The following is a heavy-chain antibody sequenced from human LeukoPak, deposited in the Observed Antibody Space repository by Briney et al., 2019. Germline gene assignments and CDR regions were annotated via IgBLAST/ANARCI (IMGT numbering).Heavy chain of an antibody. CDR1: GFTFSSYG. Sequence: GGSLRLSCAASGFTFSSYGMHWVRQAPGKGLKWVAFISYDGSYKYYADSVKGRFTISRDNSKNTLYLQMNSLKTEDTAVYYCAKDPRRYSRTGGYFDYWGQGTLVSVSS. CDR2: ISYDGSYK. V-gene: IGHV3-30*18. J-gene: IGHJ4*02. CDR3: AKDPRRYSRTGGYFDY. D-gene: IGHD6-13*01.